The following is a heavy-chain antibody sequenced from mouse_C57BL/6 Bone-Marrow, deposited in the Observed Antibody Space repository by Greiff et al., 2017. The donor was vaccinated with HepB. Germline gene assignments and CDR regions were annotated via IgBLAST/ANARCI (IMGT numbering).Heavy chain of an antibody. J-gene: IGHJ1*03. V-gene: IGHV3-6*01. CDR3: AGNYGSSYCWYFDV. Sequence: DVQLQESGPGLVKPSQSLSLTCSVTGYSITSGYYWNWIRQFPVNKLEWMGYISYDGSNNYNPSLKNRISITRDTSKNQFFLKLNSVTTEDTATYYCAGNYGSSYCWYFDVWGTGTTVTVSS. D-gene: IGHD1-1*01. CDR2: ISYDGSN. CDR1: GYSITSGYY.